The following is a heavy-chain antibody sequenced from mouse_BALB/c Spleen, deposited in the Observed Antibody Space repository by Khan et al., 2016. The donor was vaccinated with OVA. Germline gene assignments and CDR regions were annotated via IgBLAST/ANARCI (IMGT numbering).Heavy chain of an antibody. Sequence: QVQLKESGPGLVAPSQSLSITCTVTGFSLTSYAIHWIRRPPGKGLEWLGVIWAGGSTNYNSALMSRLSISKDNSKSQDFLKMNSLQTHDTAIYYCARNRRPDYFDYWGQGTTLTVSS. CDR2: IWAGGST. J-gene: IGHJ2*01. CDR1: GFSLTSYA. CDR3: ARNRRPDYFDY. V-gene: IGHV2-9*02.